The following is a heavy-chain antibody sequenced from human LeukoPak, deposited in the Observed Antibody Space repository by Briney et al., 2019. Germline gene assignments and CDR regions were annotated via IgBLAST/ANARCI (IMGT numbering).Heavy chain of an antibody. CDR1: SGSISTSNYY. J-gene: IGHJ4*02. CDR3: ARRTVVARVWSDY. V-gene: IGHV4-39*07. Sequence: PSETLSLTCTVSSGSISTSNYYWGWVRQPPGKALEWIGNIFYSGSTYYSPSLKSRVTISLDTSKNQFSLKLSSVTAADTAVYYCARRTVVARVWSDYWGQGTLVTVSS. CDR2: IFYSGST. D-gene: IGHD5-12*01.